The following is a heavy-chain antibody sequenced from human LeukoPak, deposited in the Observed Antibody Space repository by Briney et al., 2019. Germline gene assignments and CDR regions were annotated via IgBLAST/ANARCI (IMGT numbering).Heavy chain of an antibody. D-gene: IGHD2-15*01. CDR2: IIPIFGTA. CDR1: GGTFSSYA. CDR3: ARARAAYTLYYGMDV. J-gene: IGHJ6*02. V-gene: IGHV1-69*13. Sequence: GASVKVSCKASGGTFSSYAISWVRQVPGQGLEWMGGIIPIFGTANYAQKFQGRVTITADESTSTAYMELSSLRSEDTAVYYCARARAAYTLYYGMDVWGQGTTVTVSS.